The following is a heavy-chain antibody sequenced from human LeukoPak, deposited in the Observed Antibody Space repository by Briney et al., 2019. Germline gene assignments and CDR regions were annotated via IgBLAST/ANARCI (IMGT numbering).Heavy chain of an antibody. Sequence: TSETLSLTCAVYGGSFSSYYWSWIRQPPGKGLEWIGEINHSGSTNYNPSLKSRVTISVDTSKNQFSLKLSSETAADTAAYYCARSAGYFDWLSKKYYYYYMDVWGKGTTVTISS. D-gene: IGHD3-9*01. CDR3: ARSAGYFDWLSKKYYYYYMDV. J-gene: IGHJ6*03. V-gene: IGHV4-34*01. CDR2: INHSGST. CDR1: GGSFSSYY.